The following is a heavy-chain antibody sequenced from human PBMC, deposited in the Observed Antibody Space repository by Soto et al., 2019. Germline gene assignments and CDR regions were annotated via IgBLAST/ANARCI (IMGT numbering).Heavy chain of an antibody. CDR2: INAGNGNT. CDR1: GYTFTSYA. D-gene: IGHD3-3*01. J-gene: IGHJ4*02. Sequence: ASVKVSCKASGYTFTSYAMHWVRQAPGQRLEWMGWINAGNGNTKYSQKFQGRVTITRDTSASTAYMELSSLRSEDTAVYYCARDSANVSFRFWSGYYYFDYWGQGTLVTVSS. V-gene: IGHV1-3*01. CDR3: ARDSANVSFRFWSGYYYFDY.